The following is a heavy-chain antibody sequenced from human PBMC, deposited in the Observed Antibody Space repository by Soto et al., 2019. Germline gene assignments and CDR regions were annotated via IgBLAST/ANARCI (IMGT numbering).Heavy chain of an antibody. CDR1: GFTVGNNY. CDR3: AKDGRGSGSHYNSFGY. V-gene: IGHV3-53*01. J-gene: IGHJ4*02. CDR2: IYSTGTT. Sequence: EVQLVESGGGLIQPGGSLKLSCAASGFTVGNNYMSWVRQAPGKGLEWVSLIYSTGTTKYADSVKGRFTVSRDNAKNSLYLQMTSLRAEDTAVYYCAKDGRGSGSHYNSFGYWGQGTLVTVS. D-gene: IGHD3-10*01.